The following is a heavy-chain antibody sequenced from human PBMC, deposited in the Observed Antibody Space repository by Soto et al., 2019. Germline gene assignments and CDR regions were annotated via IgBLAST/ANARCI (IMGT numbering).Heavy chain of an antibody. J-gene: IGHJ4*02. CDR1: GYTFNTYG. D-gene: IGHD6-25*01. CDR2: ISAYNGNT. CDR3: TRVLTMSSETYFDS. Sequence: ASVKVSCKASGYTFNTYGISWVRQAPGQGLEWMGCISAYNGNTKYAQKVQCRVTMTTETSRRTAYMELRSLRSDHTAVYYCTRVLTMSSETYFDSWGQGSLVTVSS. V-gene: IGHV1-18*01.